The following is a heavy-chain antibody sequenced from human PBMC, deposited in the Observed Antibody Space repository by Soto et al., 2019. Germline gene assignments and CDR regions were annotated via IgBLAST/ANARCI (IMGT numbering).Heavy chain of an antibody. Sequence: QVQLQESGPGLVKPSETLSLTCTVSGGSISSYYWSWIRQPPGKGLEWIGYIYDSGSTNYNPSLKTRVTIAVATSMNKFSRKLSSVTAADPAVYYCARASRYDFPSCDPWGQGTLVTVSS. CDR2: IYDSGST. D-gene: IGHD3-3*01. J-gene: IGHJ5*02. V-gene: IGHV4-59*01. CDR1: GGSISSYY. CDR3: ARASRYDFPSCDP.